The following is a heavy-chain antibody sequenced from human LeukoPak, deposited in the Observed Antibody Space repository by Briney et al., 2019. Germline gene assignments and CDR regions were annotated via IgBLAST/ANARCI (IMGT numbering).Heavy chain of an antibody. CDR1: SGSISSYY. CDR3: ARANDFWSGYYSTFWFDP. V-gene: IGHV4-4*07. Sequence: SETLSLTCTVSSGSISSYYWSWIRQPAGKGLEWIGRIYTIGSTNYNPSLKSRVTISVDTSKNQFSLKLSSVTAADTAVYYCARANDFWSGYYSTFWFDPWGQGTLVTVSS. D-gene: IGHD3-3*01. CDR2: IYTIGST. J-gene: IGHJ5*02.